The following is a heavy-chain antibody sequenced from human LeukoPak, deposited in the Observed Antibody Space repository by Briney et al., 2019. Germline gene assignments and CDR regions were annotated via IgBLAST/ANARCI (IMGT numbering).Heavy chain of an antibody. J-gene: IGHJ6*02. D-gene: IGHD3-10*01. V-gene: IGHV1-46*01. CDR3: ARGFGGSGPWSYYGMDV. CDR1: GYTFTGYY. Sequence: ASVKVSCKASGYTFTGYYMHWVRQAPGQGLEWMGIINPSGGSTSYAQKFQGRVTMTRDTSTTTVYMELSSLRSEDTAVYYCARGFGGSGPWSYYGMDVWGQGTTVTVSS. CDR2: INPSGGST.